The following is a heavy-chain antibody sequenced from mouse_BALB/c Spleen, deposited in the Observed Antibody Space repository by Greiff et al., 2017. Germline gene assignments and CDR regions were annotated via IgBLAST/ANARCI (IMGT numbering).Heavy chain of an antibody. J-gene: IGHJ2*01. D-gene: IGHD2-14*01. CDR1: GYSITSGYY. V-gene: IGHV3-6*02. CDR2: ISYDGSN. Sequence: EVQLMESGPGLVKPSQSLSLTCSVTGYSITSGYYWNWIRQFPGNKLEWMGYISYDGSNNYNPSLKNRISITRDTSKNQFFLKLNSVTTEDTATYYCARVGNRYDRRGYFDYWGQGTTLTVSS. CDR3: ARVGNRYDRRGYFDY.